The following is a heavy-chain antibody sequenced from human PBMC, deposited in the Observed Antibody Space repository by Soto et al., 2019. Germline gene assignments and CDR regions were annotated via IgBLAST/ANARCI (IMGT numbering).Heavy chain of an antibody. CDR1: GGSISSGGYY. Sequence: SETLSLTCTVSGGSISSGGYYWSWIRQHPGKGLEWIGYIYYSGSTYYNPSLKSRVTISVDTSKNQFSLKLSSVTAADTAVYYCARENCSSTSCYGVGVWFDPWGQGTLVTVSS. CDR2: IYYSGST. CDR3: ARENCSSTSCYGVGVWFDP. J-gene: IGHJ5*02. D-gene: IGHD2-2*01. V-gene: IGHV4-31*03.